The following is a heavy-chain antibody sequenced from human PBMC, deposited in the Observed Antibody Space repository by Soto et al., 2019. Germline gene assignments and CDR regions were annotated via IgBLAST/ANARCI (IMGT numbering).Heavy chain of an antibody. V-gene: IGHV3-43*01. CDR1: GFTFDDYT. J-gene: IGHJ6*02. CDR2: ISWDGNDT. Sequence: EVQLVESGGVVVQPGGSLRLSCAASGFTFDDYTMHWVRQAPGKGLEWVSLISWDGNDTYYADSVKGRFTISRDNSKNSLYLQMNCLRAEDTALYYCAKDISSYYGVDVWGQGTTVTVSS. CDR3: AKDISSYYGVDV. D-gene: IGHD1-1*01.